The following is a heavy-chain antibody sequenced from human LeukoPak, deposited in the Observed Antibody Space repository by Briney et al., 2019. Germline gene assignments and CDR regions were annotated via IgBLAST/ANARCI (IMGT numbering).Heavy chain of an antibody. CDR2: ISGSGGGT. D-gene: IGHD3-16*02. J-gene: IGHJ4*02. CDR3: VRLRLGELSLYYFDY. V-gene: IGHV3-23*01. CDR1: GFTFSSYA. Sequence: QPGGSLRLSCAASGFTFSSYAMSWVRQAPGKGLEWVSAISGSGGGTYYADSVKGRFTISRDNSKNTLYLQMNSLRAEDTAVYYCVRLRLGELSLYYFDYWGQGTLVTVSS.